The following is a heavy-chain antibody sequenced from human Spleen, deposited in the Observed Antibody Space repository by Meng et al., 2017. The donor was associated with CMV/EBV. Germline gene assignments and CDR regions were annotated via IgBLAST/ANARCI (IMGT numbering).Heavy chain of an antibody. J-gene: IGHJ4*02. Sequence: KVSCKGSGYSFPSYWIGWVRQTPGKGLEFVGIIYPGDSDTRYSPSFQGQVTISVDKSISTAYLQWSGLKASDTGIYYCARHMDDFWSGYPYWGQGTRVTVSS. CDR3: ARHMDDFWSGYPY. V-gene: IGHV5-51*01. CDR2: IYPGDSDT. D-gene: IGHD3-3*01. CDR1: GYSFPSYW.